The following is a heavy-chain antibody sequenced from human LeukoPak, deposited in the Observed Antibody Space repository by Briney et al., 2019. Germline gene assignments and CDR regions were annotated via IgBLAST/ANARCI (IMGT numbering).Heavy chain of an antibody. CDR2: ISGSGGNT. D-gene: IGHD3-10*01. J-gene: IGHJ3*02. Sequence: GGSLRLSCAASGFPFRNYAMNWVRQAPGKGLEWVSRISGSGGNTHYADSVKGRFTISRDNSKNTLYPQMNSLRAEDTAVHYCAKDVSYYYGQSDAFDIWGQGTMVTVSS. CDR3: AKDVSYYYGQSDAFDI. CDR1: GFPFRNYA. V-gene: IGHV3-23*01.